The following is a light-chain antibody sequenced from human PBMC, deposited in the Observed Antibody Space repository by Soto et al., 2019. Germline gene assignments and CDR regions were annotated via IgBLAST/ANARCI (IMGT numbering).Light chain of an antibody. CDR3: QQYGSSPPFT. J-gene: IGKJ3*01. V-gene: IGKV3-20*01. CDR2: GAS. CDR1: QSVSSSY. Sequence: EIGLTQSPGTMSLSPGERATLSCRASQSVSSSYLAWYQQKPGQAPRLLIYGASSRATGIPDRFSGSGSGTDFTLTISRLEAEDFAVYYCQQYGSSPPFTFGPGTKVDIK.